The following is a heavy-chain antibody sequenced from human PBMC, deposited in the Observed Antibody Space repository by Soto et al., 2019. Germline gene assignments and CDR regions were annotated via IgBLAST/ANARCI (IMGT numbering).Heavy chain of an antibody. Sequence: QVQLVESGGGVVQPGRSLRLSCAASGFTFSSYAMHWVRQAPGKGLEWVAVISYDGSNKYYADSVKGRFTISRDNSKNTLYLQMNSLRAEDTAVYDCSGSYPYWGQGPLVTVSS. V-gene: IGHV3-30-3*01. CDR3: SGSYPY. J-gene: IGHJ4*02. D-gene: IGHD1-26*01. CDR1: GFTFSSYA. CDR2: ISYDGSNK.